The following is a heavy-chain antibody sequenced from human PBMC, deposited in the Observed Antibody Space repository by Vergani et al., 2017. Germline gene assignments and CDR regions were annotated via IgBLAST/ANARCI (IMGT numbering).Heavy chain of an antibody. V-gene: IGHV3-23*01. D-gene: IGHD1-7*01. CDR3: ARDPTVSSPYNWNYGRDAFDI. CDR2: ISGPGLST. CDR1: GFTFSNSA. J-gene: IGHJ3*02. Sequence: EVHLLESGGGLVQSGGSLRLSCAASGFTFSNSAVSWVRQAPGRGLAWVSSISGPGLSTYYADSVKGRFTISRDNSKNTLYLQMNSLRAEDTAVYYCARDPTVSSPYNWNYGRDAFDIWGQGTMVTVSS.